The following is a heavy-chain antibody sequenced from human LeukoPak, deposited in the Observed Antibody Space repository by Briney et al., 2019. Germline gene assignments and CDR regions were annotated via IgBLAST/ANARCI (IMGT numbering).Heavy chain of an antibody. CDR1: GYTFTSNY. D-gene: IGHD3-3*02. V-gene: IGHV1-46*01. CDR2: INPSGGRT. CDR3: ARGAIFGVVITDY. J-gene: IGHJ4*02. Sequence: ASVTVSCKASGYTFTSNYLHWVRQAPGQSLEWMGIINPSGGRTTYAQKFQGRVSMTRDTSTTTVYMELSSLRYEDTAVYCCARGAIFGVVITDYWGQGTLVTVSS.